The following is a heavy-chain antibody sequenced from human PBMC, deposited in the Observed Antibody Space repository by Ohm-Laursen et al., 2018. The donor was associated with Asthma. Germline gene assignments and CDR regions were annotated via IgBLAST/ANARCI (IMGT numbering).Heavy chain of an antibody. CDR2: INHSGST. Sequence: SDTLSLTCTVSGGSISSGGYYWSWIRQPPGKGLEWIGEINHSGSTNYNPSLKSRVTISVDTSKNQFSLKLSSVTAADTAVHYCARGSWIAARPRFDYWGQGTLVTVSS. J-gene: IGHJ4*02. D-gene: IGHD6-6*01. V-gene: IGHV4-39*07. CDR1: GGSISSGGYY. CDR3: ARGSWIAARPRFDY.